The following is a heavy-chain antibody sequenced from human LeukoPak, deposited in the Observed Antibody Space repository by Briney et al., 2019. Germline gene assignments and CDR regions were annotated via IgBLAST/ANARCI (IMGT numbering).Heavy chain of an antibody. V-gene: IGHV4-39*01. Sequence: SETLSLTCTVSGGSISSSSYYWGWIRQPPGKGLEWIGSIYYSGSTYYNPSLKSRVTISVDTLKNQFSLKLSSVTAADTAVYYCAHFRGGSFDFWGQGTMVTVSS. CDR1: GGSISSSSYY. J-gene: IGHJ3*01. CDR2: IYYSGST. D-gene: IGHD3-16*01. CDR3: AHFRGGSFDF.